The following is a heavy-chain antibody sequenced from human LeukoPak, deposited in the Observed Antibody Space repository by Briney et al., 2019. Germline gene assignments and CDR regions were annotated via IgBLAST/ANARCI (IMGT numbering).Heavy chain of an antibody. Sequence: SETLPLTCAVYGGSFSGYYWSWIRQPPGKGLEWIGEINHSGSTNYNPSLKSRVTISVDTSKNQFSLKLSSVTAADTAVYYCARGRLSTGAPKLDYWGQGTLVTVSS. CDR1: GGSFSGYY. V-gene: IGHV4-34*01. CDR3: ARGRLSTGAPKLDY. CDR2: INHSGST. J-gene: IGHJ4*02. D-gene: IGHD3-10*02.